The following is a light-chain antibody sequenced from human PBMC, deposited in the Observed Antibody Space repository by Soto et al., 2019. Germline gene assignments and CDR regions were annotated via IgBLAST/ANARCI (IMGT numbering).Light chain of an antibody. CDR1: SSDIGGYNS. CDR3: SSFTDGNNLV. J-gene: IGLJ1*01. V-gene: IGLV2-8*01. CDR2: DVT. Sequence: QSVLTQSPSASGSPGQSVTISCTGTSSDIGGYNSVSWYQQHPGKAPKVMIYDVTKRPSGVPDRFSGSKSGNTASLTVSELQDEDEADSYCSSFTDGNNLVFGTGTKVTVL.